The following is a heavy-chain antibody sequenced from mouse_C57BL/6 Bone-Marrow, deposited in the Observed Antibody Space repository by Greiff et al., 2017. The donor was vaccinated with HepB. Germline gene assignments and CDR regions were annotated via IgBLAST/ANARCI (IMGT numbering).Heavy chain of an antibody. J-gene: IGHJ3*01. Sequence: VQLQQPGAELVRPGTSVKLSCKASGYTFTSYWMHWVKQRPGQGLEWIGVIDPSDSYTNYNQKFKGKATLTVDTSSSTAYMQLSSLTSEDSAVYYCARLDWFAYWGQGTLVTVSA. V-gene: IGHV1-59*01. CDR1: GYTFTSYW. CDR3: ARLDWFAY. CDR2: IDPSDSYT.